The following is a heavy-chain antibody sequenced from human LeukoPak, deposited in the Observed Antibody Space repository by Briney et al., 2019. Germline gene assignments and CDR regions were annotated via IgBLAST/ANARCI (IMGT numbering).Heavy chain of an antibody. CDR1: GFTFSSYS. Sequence: PGGSLRLSCAASGFTFSSYSMYWVRQAPGKGLEWVSSISSSSSYIYYADSVKGRFTISRDNAKNSLYLQMNSLRAEDTAVYYCARVHSRTYYNWFDPWGQGTLVTVSS. J-gene: IGHJ5*02. CDR2: ISSSSSYI. CDR3: ARVHSRTYYNWFDP. D-gene: IGHD3-10*01. V-gene: IGHV3-21*01.